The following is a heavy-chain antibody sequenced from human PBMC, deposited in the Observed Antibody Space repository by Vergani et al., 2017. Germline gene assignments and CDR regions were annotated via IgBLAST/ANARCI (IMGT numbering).Heavy chain of an antibody. CDR3: ARRATITMVRSLDY. CDR1: GFTFSSYS. D-gene: IGHD3-10*01. Sequence: EVQLVESGGGLVKPGGSLRLSCAASGFTFSSYSMNGVRQAPGKGLEWVSSISSSSSYIYYADSVKGRFTISRDNAKNSLYLQMNSLRAEDTAVYYCARRATITMVRSLDYWGQGTLVTVSS. V-gene: IGHV3-21*01. CDR2: ISSSSSYI. J-gene: IGHJ4*02.